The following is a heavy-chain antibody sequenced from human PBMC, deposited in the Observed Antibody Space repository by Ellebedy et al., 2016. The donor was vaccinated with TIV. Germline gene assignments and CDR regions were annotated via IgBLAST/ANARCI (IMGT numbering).Heavy chain of an antibody. D-gene: IGHD2-21*02. Sequence: GSLRLSCTVSGGSISNSSYYWGWIRQPPGKGLEWIGSLYYSGPTYYSPSLKGRVTISVETSKNQFSLRLSSVTAADTAVYYCAREHTEVVTVEDFYYYMDVWGKGTTITVSS. CDR2: LYYSGPT. CDR3: AREHTEVVTVEDFYYYMDV. CDR1: GGSISNSSYY. V-gene: IGHV4-39*07. J-gene: IGHJ6*03.